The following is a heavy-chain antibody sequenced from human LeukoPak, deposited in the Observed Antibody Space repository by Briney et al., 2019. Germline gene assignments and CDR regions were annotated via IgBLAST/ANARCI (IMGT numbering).Heavy chain of an antibody. J-gene: IGHJ4*02. CDR2: ISGSGGST. CDR1: GSSFSTYW. CDR3: AKDAGGAVVVVVEPY. Sequence: PGGSLRLSCLDSGSSFSTYWMSWVRQAPGKGLEWVSAISGSGGSTYYADSVKGRFTISRDNSKNTLYLQMNSLRAEDTAVYYCAKDAGGAVVVVVEPYWGQGTLVTVSS. V-gene: IGHV3-23*01. D-gene: IGHD2-15*01.